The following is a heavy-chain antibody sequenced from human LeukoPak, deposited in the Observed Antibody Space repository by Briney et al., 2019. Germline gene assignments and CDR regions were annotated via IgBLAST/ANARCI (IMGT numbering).Heavy chain of an antibody. CDR2: ISSTSSPI. D-gene: IGHD3-16*02. J-gene: IGHJ3*01. Sequence: GGSLRLSCVASGFTFSVYSMNWVRQSPGKGLEWVSYISSTSSPIHYTDSVKGRFTISRDNAKNSLYLQMNSLRVEDTAVYYCVRDVLSGPLWGPGTMVAVSS. CDR1: GFTFSVYS. CDR3: VRDVLSGPL. V-gene: IGHV3-48*01.